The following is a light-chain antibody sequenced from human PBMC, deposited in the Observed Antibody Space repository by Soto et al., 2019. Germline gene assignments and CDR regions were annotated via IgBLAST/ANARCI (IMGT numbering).Light chain of an antibody. CDR1: QSINTG. CDR2: KAS. Sequence: DIQMTQSPSTLSPSLGARVFITCRASQSINTGLAWFQQKPGKAPKVLIYKASTLESGVPSRFSGSGSGTEFTLTISSLQPDDFATYYCQQYNRYPLTFGGGTKVEIK. V-gene: IGKV1-5*03. CDR3: QQYNRYPLT. J-gene: IGKJ4*01.